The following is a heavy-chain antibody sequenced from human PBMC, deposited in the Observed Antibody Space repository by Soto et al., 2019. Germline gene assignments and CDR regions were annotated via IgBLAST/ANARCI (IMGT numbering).Heavy chain of an antibody. D-gene: IGHD6-19*01. J-gene: IGHJ4*02. V-gene: IGHV3-64D*06. Sequence: GGSLRLSCSASGFTFSSYAMHWVRQAPGKGLEYVSAISSNGGSTYYADSVKGRFTISRDNSKNTLFLQMSCLRAEDTALNYCVRGYGPSGWYVWQLLDYWGPGALDAVSS. CDR2: ISSNGGST. CDR3: VRGYGPSGWYVWQLLDY. CDR1: GFTFSSYA.